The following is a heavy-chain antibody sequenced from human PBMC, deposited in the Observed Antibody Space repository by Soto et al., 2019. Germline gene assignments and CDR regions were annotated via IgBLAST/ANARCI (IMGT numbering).Heavy chain of an antibody. Sequence: LRLSCAASGFTFSSYAMHWVRQAPGKGLEWVAVISYDGSNKYYADSVKGRFAISRDNSYNTLFLQLHSLRAEDTAVYYCAKSRYADSSGDYYDFWGQGTRVTVSS. CDR3: AKSRYADSSGDYYDF. V-gene: IGHV3-30-3*02. J-gene: IGHJ4*02. D-gene: IGHD3-22*01. CDR1: GFTFSSYA. CDR2: ISYDGSNK.